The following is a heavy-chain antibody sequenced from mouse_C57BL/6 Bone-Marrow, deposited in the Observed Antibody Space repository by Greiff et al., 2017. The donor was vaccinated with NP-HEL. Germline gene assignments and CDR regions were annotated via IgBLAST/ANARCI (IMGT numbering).Heavy chain of an antibody. Sequence: VQVVESGAELARPGASVKLSCKASGYTFTSYGISWVKQRTGQGLEWIGEIYPRSGNTYYNEKFKGKATLTADKSSSTAYMELRSLTSEDSAVYFCARGRLRRKDYFDYWGQGTTLTVSS. J-gene: IGHJ2*01. CDR1: GYTFTSYG. V-gene: IGHV1-81*01. CDR2: IYPRSGNT. CDR3: ARGRLRRKDYFDY. D-gene: IGHD2-2*01.